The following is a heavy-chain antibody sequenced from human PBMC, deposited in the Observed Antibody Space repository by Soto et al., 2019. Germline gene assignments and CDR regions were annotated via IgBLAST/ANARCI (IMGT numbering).Heavy chain of an antibody. D-gene: IGHD3-10*01. CDR1: GGSFSGYY. V-gene: IGHV4-34*01. Sequence: SETLSLTCAVYGGSFSGYYWSWIRQPPGKGLEWIGEINHSGSTNYNPSLKSRVTISVDTSKNQFSLKLSSVTAADTAVYYCARGQAGGYWGQGTLVTVSS. J-gene: IGHJ4*02. CDR3: ARGQAGGY. CDR2: INHSGST.